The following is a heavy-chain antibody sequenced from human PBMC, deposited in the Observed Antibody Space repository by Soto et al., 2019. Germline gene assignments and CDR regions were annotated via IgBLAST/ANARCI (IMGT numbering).Heavy chain of an antibody. V-gene: IGHV4-59*08. Sequence: GGSISSYYWSWFRQSPGKRMEWIGYVHHSWGSSYNPSLQSRVAISLDTSKSQFSLKVTSVTATDTAVYYCARQGFGPLHGLVDVWGQGTTVTVSS. J-gene: IGHJ6*02. CDR3: ARQGFGPLHGLVDV. D-gene: IGHD3-10*01. CDR2: VHHSWGS. CDR1: GGSISSYY.